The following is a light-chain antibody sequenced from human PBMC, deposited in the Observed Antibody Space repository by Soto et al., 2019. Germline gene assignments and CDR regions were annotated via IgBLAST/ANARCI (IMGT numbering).Light chain of an antibody. CDR2: DAS. CDR3: QHRRSWPLT. J-gene: IGKJ4*01. Sequence: EIVLTQSPATLSLSPGERATLSCRASQSVSSSLAWYQQKPGQAPRLLIYDASKRATGIPARFSGSGSETDFTLTISSLEPEDFAVYFWQHRRSWPLTFGGGTKVEIK. V-gene: IGKV3-11*01. CDR1: QSVSSS.